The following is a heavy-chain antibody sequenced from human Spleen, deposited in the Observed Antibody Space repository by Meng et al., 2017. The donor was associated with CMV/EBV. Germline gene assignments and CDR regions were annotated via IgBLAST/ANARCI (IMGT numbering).Heavy chain of an antibody. J-gene: IGHJ4*02. CDR1: GFTFSNYW. V-gene: IGHV3-7*03. D-gene: IGHD5/OR15-5a*01. CDR2: IKQDGSEI. Sequence: GGSLRLSCAASGFTFSNYWMSWVRQAPGKGPEWVANIKQDGSEIHYVDSVKGRFTISRDNAQNSLYLQMNSLRAEDTAVYYCARGLRGIGALFDYWGQGSLVTVSS. CDR3: ARGLRGIGALFDY.